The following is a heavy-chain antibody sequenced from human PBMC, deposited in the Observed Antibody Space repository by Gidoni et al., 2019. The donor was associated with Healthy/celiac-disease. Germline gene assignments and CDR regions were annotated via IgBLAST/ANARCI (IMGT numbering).Heavy chain of an antibody. Sequence: QVQLQESGPGLVKPSETLSLTFTVSGGSISSYDWSWIRQPPGKGLEWIVYIYYSGSTNYNPSLKSRVTISVDTSKNQFSLKLSSVTAADTAVYYCARLGDDYGDYGVDYWGQGTLVTVSS. J-gene: IGHJ4*02. CDR1: GGSISSYD. V-gene: IGHV4-59*01. D-gene: IGHD4-17*01. CDR3: ARLGDDYGDYGVDY. CDR2: IYYSGST.